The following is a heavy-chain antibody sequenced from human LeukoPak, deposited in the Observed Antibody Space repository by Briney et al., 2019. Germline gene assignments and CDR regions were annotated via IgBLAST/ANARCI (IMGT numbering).Heavy chain of an antibody. J-gene: IGHJ6*04. V-gene: IGHV4-59*01. D-gene: IGHD6-13*01. CDR2: IYYSGYT. CDR3: AREGYSSSWYAYGMDV. CDR1: GGSTSSYY. Sequence: SETLSLTCTVSGGSTSSYYWSWIRQPPGKGLEWNGYIYYSGYTNYNPSLKSRVTISVNTSKNQFSLKLSSVTAADTAVYYCAREGYSSSWYAYGMDVWGKGTTVTVSS.